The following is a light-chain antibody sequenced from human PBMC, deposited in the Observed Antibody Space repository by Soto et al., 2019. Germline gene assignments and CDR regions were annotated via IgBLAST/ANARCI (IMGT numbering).Light chain of an antibody. J-gene: IGKJ1*01. CDR3: QLYGSSPKT. CDR1: QTISSNY. Sequence: VLSQSPGRLSLSPGERATLSCRATQTISSNYLAWYRQKPGQAPKLLIHGASTRATGIPDRFSGSGSGTDFTLTISRLEPEDFAVYYCQLYGSSPKTFGQGTKVDI. V-gene: IGKV3-20*01. CDR2: GAS.